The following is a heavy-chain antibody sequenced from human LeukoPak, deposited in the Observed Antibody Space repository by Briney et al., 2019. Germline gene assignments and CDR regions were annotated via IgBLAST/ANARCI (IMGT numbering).Heavy chain of an antibody. CDR3: AREWKAGPSGY. Sequence: PSETLSLTCTVSGGSISSSSYYWGWIRQPPGKGLEWIGSIYYSGSTCYNPSLKSRVTISVDTSKNQFSLKLSSVTAADTAVYYCAREWKAGPSGYWGQGTLVTVSS. J-gene: IGHJ4*02. CDR2: IYYSGST. CDR1: GGSISSSSYY. D-gene: IGHD6-19*01. V-gene: IGHV4-39*07.